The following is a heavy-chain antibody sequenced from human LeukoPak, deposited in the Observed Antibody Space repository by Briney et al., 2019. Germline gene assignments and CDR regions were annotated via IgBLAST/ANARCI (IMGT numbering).Heavy chain of an antibody. Sequence: PGGSLRLSCVVSGFTFRSHWMSWVRQAPGKGLEWVANINFDGSEKHHVDSVKGRFTISRDNAKNSLHLQMNSLRADDTAVYYCARDHVSPGLIFDYWGQGTLVTVSS. CDR3: ARDHVSPGLIFDY. J-gene: IGHJ4*02. CDR1: GFTFRSHW. V-gene: IGHV3-7*03. D-gene: IGHD3-16*01. CDR2: INFDGSEK.